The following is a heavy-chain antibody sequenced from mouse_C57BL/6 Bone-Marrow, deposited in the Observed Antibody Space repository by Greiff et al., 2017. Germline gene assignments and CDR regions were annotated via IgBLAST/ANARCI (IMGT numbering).Heavy chain of an antibody. CDR1: GFTFSDYG. CDR2: ISNLAYSI. J-gene: IGHJ3*01. Sequence: EVMLVESGGGLVQPGGSLKLSCAASGFTFSDYGMAWVRQAPRKGPEWVAFISNLAYSIYYADTVTGRFTISRENAKNTLYLEMSSLRSEDTAMYYCARLFPCAYWGQGTLVTVSA. V-gene: IGHV5-15*01. CDR3: ARLFPCAY.